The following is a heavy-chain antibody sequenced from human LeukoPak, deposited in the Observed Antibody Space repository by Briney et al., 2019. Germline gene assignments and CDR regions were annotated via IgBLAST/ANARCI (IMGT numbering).Heavy chain of an antibody. V-gene: IGHV3-23*01. J-gene: IGHJ4*02. CDR3: ARAERNAGVFDY. D-gene: IGHD3-3*01. CDR1: GFTFSSYA. CDR2: ISGSGGST. Sequence: GGSLRLSCAASGFTFSSYAMSWVRQAPGKGLEWVSAISGSGGSTYYADSVKGRFTISRDNSKNTLYLQMNSLRAEDTAVYYCARAERNAGVFDYWGQGTLVTVSS.